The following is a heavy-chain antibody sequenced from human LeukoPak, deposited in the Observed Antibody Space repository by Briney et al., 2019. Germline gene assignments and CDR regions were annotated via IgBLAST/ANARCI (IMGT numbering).Heavy chain of an antibody. Sequence: PSETLSLTCTVSGGSISSGSYYWSWIRQPAGKGLEGIGRIYTSGSTNYNPSLKSRVTISVDTSKNQFSLKLSSVTAADTAVYYCASLGTIFGVVIVWGKGTTVTVSS. V-gene: IGHV4-61*02. CDR1: GGSISSGSYY. CDR2: IYTSGST. D-gene: IGHD3-3*01. CDR3: ASLGTIFGVVIV. J-gene: IGHJ6*04.